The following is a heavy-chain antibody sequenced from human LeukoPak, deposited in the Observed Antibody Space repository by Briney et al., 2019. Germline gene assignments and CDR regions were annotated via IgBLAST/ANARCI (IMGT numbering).Heavy chain of an antibody. CDR3: GRYYVMDV. CDR1: GFTFSTYV. Sequence: GSLRLSCAASGFTFSTYVMNWVRQAPGKGLEWVSTISDSGGSTYYADSVKGRFTISRGNSKSTLYLQMNSLRAEDTAVYYCGRYYVMDVWGQGTSVTVSS. CDR2: ISDSGGST. V-gene: IGHV3-23*01. J-gene: IGHJ6*02.